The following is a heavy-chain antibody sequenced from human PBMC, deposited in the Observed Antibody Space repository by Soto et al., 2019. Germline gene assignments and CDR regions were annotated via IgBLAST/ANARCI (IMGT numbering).Heavy chain of an antibody. CDR2: IRDGGEST. CDR3: SPHVHCSGGSCHYDAFDI. Sequence: EVQLLESGGGLVQPGESLRLSCAFSGFIFGNYMMTWVRQAPGKGLEWVSTIRDGGESTYYADSVKGRFTISRYNSKHTLYLQMDGLGVEGTAVYYCSPHVHCSGGSCHYDAFDIRGQGTIGTVSS. D-gene: IGHD2-15*01. J-gene: IGHJ3*02. V-gene: IGHV3-23*01. CDR1: GFIFGNYM.